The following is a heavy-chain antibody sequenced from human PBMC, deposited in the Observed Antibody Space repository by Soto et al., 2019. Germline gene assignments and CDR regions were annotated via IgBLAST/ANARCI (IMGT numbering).Heavy chain of an antibody. V-gene: IGHV3-48*01. Sequence: GGSLRLSCAASGFTFSIYSMNWVRQAPGKGLEWVSYIMPGSSHIFYADSVKGRFTISRDNAKNSLYLQMNSLRAEDTAVYYCARAPTGNYDYWGQRTLVTVSS. D-gene: IGHD1-7*01. CDR1: GFTFSIYS. CDR3: ARAPTGNYDY. CDR2: IMPGSSHI. J-gene: IGHJ4*02.